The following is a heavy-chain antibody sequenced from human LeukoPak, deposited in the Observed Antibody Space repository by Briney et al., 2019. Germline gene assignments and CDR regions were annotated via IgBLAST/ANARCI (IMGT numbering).Heavy chain of an antibody. CDR3: AKISGWYNAFDI. J-gene: IGHJ3*02. D-gene: IGHD6-19*01. CDR2: ISGSGGST. CDR1: GFTFSSYA. Sequence: GGSLRLSCAASGFTFSSYAMSWVRQAPGEGLEWVSAISGSGGSTYYADSVKGRFTISRDNSKNTLYLQMNSLRAEDTAVYYCAKISGWYNAFDIWGHGTMVTVSS. V-gene: IGHV3-23*01.